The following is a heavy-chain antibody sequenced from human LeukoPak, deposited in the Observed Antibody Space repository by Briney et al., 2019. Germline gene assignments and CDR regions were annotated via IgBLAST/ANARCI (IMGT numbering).Heavy chain of an antibody. Sequence: SETLSLTCTVSGGSISSGSYYWSWIRQPAGKGLEWIGRIYTSGSTNYNPSLKSRVTISVDTSKNQFSLKLSSVTAADTAVYHCARAGLAARRHNWFDPWGQGTLVTVSS. J-gene: IGHJ5*02. CDR1: GGSISSGSYY. CDR3: ARAGLAARRHNWFDP. CDR2: IYTSGST. V-gene: IGHV4-61*02. D-gene: IGHD6-6*01.